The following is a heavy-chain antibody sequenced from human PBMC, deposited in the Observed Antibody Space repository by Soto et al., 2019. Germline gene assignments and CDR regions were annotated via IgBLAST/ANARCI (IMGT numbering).Heavy chain of an antibody. CDR2: IYPTGST. CDR3: ATGRSEVVPGAMDT. CDR1: GDSLSNYY. D-gene: IGHD2-2*01. J-gene: IGHJ5*02. V-gene: IGHV4-4*07. Sequence: QVQLQESGPGLVKPSETLSLSCTVSGDSLSNYYCNWVRKSAGKGLEWIGRIYPTGSTTYNPSLKSRLTMSVDTSKNQFSLRLTSMTAADTAVYYCATGRSEVVPGAMDTWGQGTLVTVSS.